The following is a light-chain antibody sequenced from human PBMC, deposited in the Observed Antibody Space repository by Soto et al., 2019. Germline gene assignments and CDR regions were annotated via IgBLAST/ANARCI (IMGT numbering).Light chain of an antibody. CDR3: QQSGNSPLT. J-gene: IGKJ5*01. V-gene: IGKV3-20*01. Sequence: EIVLTPSPGTLSLSPGERATLSCRASQSVSSTYLAWYQQKPGQAPRLLLYGASSRATGIPDRFSGSGSGTDFTLTISRLEPEDFAVYFCQQSGNSPLTFGQGTRLEIK. CDR1: QSVSSTY. CDR2: GAS.